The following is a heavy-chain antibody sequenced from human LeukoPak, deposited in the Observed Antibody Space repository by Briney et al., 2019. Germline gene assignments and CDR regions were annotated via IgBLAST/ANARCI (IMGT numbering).Heavy chain of an antibody. CDR3: ARDCSGGSCYGAFDI. Sequence: SQTLSLTCTVSGASIRSGDYYWSWIRQPPGKGLEWIGYIYDSGSTSYNPSLKSRITISVDTSENRFSLKLSSVTATDTAVYYCARDCSGGSCYGAFDIWGQGTMVTVSS. D-gene: IGHD2-15*01. CDR1: GASIRSGDYY. J-gene: IGHJ3*02. V-gene: IGHV4-30-4*01. CDR2: IYDSGST.